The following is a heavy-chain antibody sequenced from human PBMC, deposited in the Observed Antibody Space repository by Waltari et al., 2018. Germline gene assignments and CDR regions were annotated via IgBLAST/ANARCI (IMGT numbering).Heavy chain of an antibody. CDR2: IKQDGSEK. J-gene: IGHJ4*02. CDR3: ARAPPPTIAAAGSDY. D-gene: IGHD6-13*01. V-gene: IGHV3-7*01. CDR1: GFTFSSYW. Sequence: EVQLVESGGGLVQPGGSLRLSCAASGFTFSSYWMSWVRQAPGKGLEWVANIKQDGSEKYYVDSVKGRFTISRDNAKNSLYLQMNSLRAEDTAVYYCARAPPPTIAAAGSDYWGQGTLVTVSS.